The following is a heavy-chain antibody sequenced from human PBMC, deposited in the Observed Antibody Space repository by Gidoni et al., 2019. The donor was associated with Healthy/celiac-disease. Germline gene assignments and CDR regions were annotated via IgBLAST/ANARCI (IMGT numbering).Heavy chain of an antibody. Sequence: EVQLVPSGAEVNKHGESLMIPCKGSGYSFTSSWIRWVRQMPGKGLEWMGRMDPGDSKTNYSPSFQGHVNISADKSISTAYLQWSSLKASDTAMYYCARPGLRGRVNWFDPWGQGTLVTVSS. J-gene: IGHJ5*02. D-gene: IGHD1-26*01. CDR3: ARPGLRGRVNWFDP. CDR1: GYSFTSSW. V-gene: IGHV5-10-1*03. CDR2: MDPGDSKT.